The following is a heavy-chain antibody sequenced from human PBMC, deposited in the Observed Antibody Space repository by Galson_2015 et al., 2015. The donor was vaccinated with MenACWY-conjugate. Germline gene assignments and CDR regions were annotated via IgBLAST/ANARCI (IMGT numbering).Heavy chain of an antibody. J-gene: IGHJ4*02. Sequence: SVKVSCKASGYTFTNYAIHWVRQAPGQSLEWLGWINAGNGNTKYSQKFQARVTITRDTSASTAYMEVYSLRSEDTAVYFCARGRWVATKADYYLDYWGQGTLITVFS. V-gene: IGHV1-3*01. CDR2: INAGNGNT. CDR1: GYTFTNYA. CDR3: ARGRWVATKADYYLDY. D-gene: IGHD4-23*01.